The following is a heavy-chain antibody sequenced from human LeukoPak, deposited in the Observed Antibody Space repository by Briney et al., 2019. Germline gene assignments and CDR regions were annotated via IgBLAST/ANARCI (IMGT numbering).Heavy chain of an antibody. D-gene: IGHD3-16*01. Sequence: HPGGSLRLSCAASGFTFNNYGMHWVRQAPGKGLEWVAVISYDGSNQYYADSAKGRFTISRDNSKNTLYLQMYGLRGDDTAVYYCVKDLPVLHSWGQGTLVTVSS. CDR2: ISYDGSNQ. V-gene: IGHV3-30*18. CDR1: GFTFNNYG. J-gene: IGHJ4*02. CDR3: VKDLPVLHS.